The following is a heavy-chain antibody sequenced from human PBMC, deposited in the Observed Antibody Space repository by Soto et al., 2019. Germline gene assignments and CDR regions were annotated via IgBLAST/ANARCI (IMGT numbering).Heavy chain of an antibody. CDR1: GFTFDDHA. J-gene: IGHJ4*02. D-gene: IGHD3-9*01. CDR2: ITWNSVAL. Sequence: VQLVESGGGLVRPGGSLRLSCAASGFTFDDHAMHWVRQAPGKGLEWISAITWNSVALDYADSVKGRFTISRDNAKTSLYLQMNSLRPEDTALYYCAKERVRDFDGWGQGNLVTVSS. CDR3: AKERVRDFDG. V-gene: IGHV3-9*01.